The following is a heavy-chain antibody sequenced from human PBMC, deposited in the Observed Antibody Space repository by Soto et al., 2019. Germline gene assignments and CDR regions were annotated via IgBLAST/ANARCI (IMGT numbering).Heavy chain of an antibody. CDR2: IHYSGST. J-gene: IGHJ1*01. Sequence: QMQLQESGPRLVTPSETLSLNCTVSGGSVSGYYWSWIRQPPGKGLEWIGYIHYSGSTNFNPSLKSRVTMSADTSRNQLSLKLSSVTAADTAIYYCAKTEMATMVCRHWGQGTRGTVSS. D-gene: IGHD2-8*01. CDR3: AKTEMATMVCRH. V-gene: IGHV4-59*02. CDR1: GGSVSGYY.